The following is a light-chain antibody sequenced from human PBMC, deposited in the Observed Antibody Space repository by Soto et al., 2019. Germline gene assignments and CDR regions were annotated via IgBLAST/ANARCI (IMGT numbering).Light chain of an antibody. CDR3: ASWDDSLNGFV. CDR2: TDN. J-gene: IGLJ1*01. CDR1: SSNIGKNT. Sequence: QSVLTQPPSASGTPGQRVTISCSGGSSNIGKNTVNWYQQLPGTAPKLLISTDNQRPSGVPDRFSGSKSGTSGSLAISGLQSGDEADYYCASWDDSLNGFVFGAGTKLTV. V-gene: IGLV1-44*01.